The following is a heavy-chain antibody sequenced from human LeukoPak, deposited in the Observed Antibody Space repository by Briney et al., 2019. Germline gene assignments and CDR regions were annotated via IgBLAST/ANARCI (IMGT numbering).Heavy chain of an antibody. CDR1: GFTVSNSY. CDR2: IYSGGST. D-gene: IGHD3-22*01. Sequence: PGRSLRLSCAASGFTVSNSYMSWVRQAPGKGLEWVSVIYSGGSTYYADSVKGRFTISRGNSKNTLYLQMNSLRAEDTAMYYCARRGNSGYSLDYWGQGTLVTVSS. V-gene: IGHV3-53*01. CDR3: ARRGNSGYSLDY. J-gene: IGHJ4*02.